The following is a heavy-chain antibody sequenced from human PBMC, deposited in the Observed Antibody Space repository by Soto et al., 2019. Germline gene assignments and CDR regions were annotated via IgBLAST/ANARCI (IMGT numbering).Heavy chain of an antibody. V-gene: IGHV3-30-3*01. CDR2: ISYDGSNK. J-gene: IGHJ4*02. CDR3: ARDPMGRYYGSGSYYFDY. D-gene: IGHD3-10*01. Sequence: GGSLRLSCAASGFTFSSYAMHWVRQAPGKGLEWVAVISYDGSNKYYADSVKGRFTISRDNPKNTLYLQMNSLRAEDTAVYYCARDPMGRYYGSGSYYFDYWGQGT. CDR1: GFTFSSYA.